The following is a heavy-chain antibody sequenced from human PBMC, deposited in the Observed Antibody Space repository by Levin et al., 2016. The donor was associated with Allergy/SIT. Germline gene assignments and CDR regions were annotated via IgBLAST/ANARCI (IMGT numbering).Heavy chain of an antibody. CDR1: GFTFSSYW. J-gene: IGHJ4*02. D-gene: IGHD2-21*01. Sequence: GESLKISCAASGFTFSSYWMHWVRQAPGKGLVWVSRINSDGSSTSYADSVKGRCTLSRDNAKNTLYLQMTSLRGEDTAVYYCARHIETYFDYWGQGTLVTVSS. CDR3: ARHIETYFDY. V-gene: IGHV3-74*01. CDR2: INSDGSST.